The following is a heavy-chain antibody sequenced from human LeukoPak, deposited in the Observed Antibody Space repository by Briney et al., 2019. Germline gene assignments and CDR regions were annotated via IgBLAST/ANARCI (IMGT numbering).Heavy chain of an antibody. CDR1: GGSFSGYY. CDR3: APTYSYTRGGYDY. D-gene: IGHD5-18*01. J-gene: IGHJ4*02. V-gene: IGHV4-34*01. Sequence: KPSETLSLTCAAYGGSFSGYYWSWIRQPPGKGLEWIGEINHSGSTNYNPSLKSRVTISVDTSKNQFSLKVTSVTAADTALYYCAPTYSYTRGGYDYWGPGTLVTVSS. CDR2: INHSGST.